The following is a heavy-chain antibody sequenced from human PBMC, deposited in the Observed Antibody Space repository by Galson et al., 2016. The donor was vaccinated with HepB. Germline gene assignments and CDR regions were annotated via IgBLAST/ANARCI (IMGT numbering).Heavy chain of an antibody. D-gene: IGHD2-15*01. Sequence: SLRLSCAASGFDFSTYALTWVRQAPGKGLEWVSSISGSGVRTYYGDSVKGQFIISRENSKNTLYLQMNILRAEHTAVYYCAKVASRYCNTTSCPDFWGQGTLVTVSS. V-gene: IGHV3-23*01. CDR1: GFDFSTYA. J-gene: IGHJ4*02. CDR2: ISGSGVRT. CDR3: AKVASRYCNTTSCPDF.